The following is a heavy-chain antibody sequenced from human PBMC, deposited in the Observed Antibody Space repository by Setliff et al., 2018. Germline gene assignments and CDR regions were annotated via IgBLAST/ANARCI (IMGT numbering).Heavy chain of an antibody. CDR2: ISTYTGNT. V-gene: IGHV1-18*01. CDR3: SRLVRYCTRTTCQRASGAEL. CDR1: GYTFSSYG. Sequence: ASVKVSCKASGYTFSSYGITWVRQAPGQGLEWMGWISTYTGNTNYAQRLQGRVTMTADTSTSTVSLELRSLTSDDTAVYYCSRLVRYCTRTTCQRASGAELWGQGSLVTVSS. D-gene: IGHD2-2*01. J-gene: IGHJ4*02.